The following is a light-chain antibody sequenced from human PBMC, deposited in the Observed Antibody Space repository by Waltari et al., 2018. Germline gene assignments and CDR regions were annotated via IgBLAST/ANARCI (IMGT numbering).Light chain of an antibody. CDR3: CSYAGSSTVV. J-gene: IGLJ2*01. V-gene: IGLV2-23*02. CDR2: GFS. CDR1: SSDVGSYNL. Sequence: QSALTQPASVSGSPGQSITISCTGTSSDVGSYNLVSWYQQHPGKAPKLMIYGFSKRPPGVFNRFSGSKSGKTASLTISGLQAEDEADYYCCSYAGSSTVVFGGGTKLTVL.